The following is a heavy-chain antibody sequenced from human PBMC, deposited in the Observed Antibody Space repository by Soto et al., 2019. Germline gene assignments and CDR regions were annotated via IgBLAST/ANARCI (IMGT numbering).Heavy chain of an antibody. CDR1: GNTFFDYG. CDR2: VSPKSGNT. CDR3: ARGRTVSSIGPLLV. J-gene: IGHJ1*01. Sequence: QIQLVQSGAEVKKPGASVKVSCKASGNTFFDYGVSWVRQAPGQGLGWMGWVSPKSGNTDYARKVQSRVTMTTDTSTRTAYMELRGLRSDDTAVYYCARGRTVSSIGPLLVWGQGTLVSVSS. D-gene: IGHD1-1*01. V-gene: IGHV1-18*01.